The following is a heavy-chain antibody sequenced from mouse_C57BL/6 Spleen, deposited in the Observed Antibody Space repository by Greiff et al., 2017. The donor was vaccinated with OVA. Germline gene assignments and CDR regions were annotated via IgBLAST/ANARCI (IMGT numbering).Heavy chain of an antibody. CDR2: IYPSDSET. CDR3: SRLGGVAY. D-gene: IGHD1-1*02. Sequence: QVKLQQPGAGLVRPGSSVQLSCKASGYTFTSYWLEWVKQRPGHGLEWIGSIYPSDSETHYNQKFKDKATLTVEKSSSQAYMKLSSLTSEDSAVYYCSRLGGVAYWGQGTLITVAA. V-gene: IGHV1-61*01. J-gene: IGHJ3*01. CDR1: GYTFTSYW.